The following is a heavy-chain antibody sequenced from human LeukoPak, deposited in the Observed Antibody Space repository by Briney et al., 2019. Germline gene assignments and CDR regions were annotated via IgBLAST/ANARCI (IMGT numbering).Heavy chain of an antibody. CDR2: ITASGDST. D-gene: IGHD6-19*01. Sequence: GGSLRLSCAGSGFPFSSYPISWVRQPPGKGLEWVSAITASGDSTYSADSVKGRFTISRDNSRNTLFLEMSSLRAEDTAVYYCVKGSNTYSSTSYWHFDLWGRGTLVTVSS. CDR3: VKGSNTYSSTSYWHFDL. V-gene: IGHV3-23*01. CDR1: GFPFSSYP. J-gene: IGHJ2*01.